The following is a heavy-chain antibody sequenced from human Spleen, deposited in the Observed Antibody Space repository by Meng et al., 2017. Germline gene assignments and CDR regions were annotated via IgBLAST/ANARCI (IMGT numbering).Heavy chain of an antibody. CDR3: ARTTGYSSGWYGH. V-gene: IGHV4-59*01. CDR1: GDSISSYY. D-gene: IGHD6-19*01. CDR2: IYYSGST. J-gene: IGHJ5*02. Sequence: SETLSLTCTVPGDSISSYYWSWIRQPPGKGLEWIGDIYYSGSTNYNPSLKSRVTISVDTSKNQFSLKLSSVTAADTAVYYCARTTGYSSGWYGHWGQGTPVTVSS.